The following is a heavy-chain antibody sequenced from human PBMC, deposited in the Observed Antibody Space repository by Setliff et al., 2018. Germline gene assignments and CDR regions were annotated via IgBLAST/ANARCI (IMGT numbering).Heavy chain of an antibody. CDR1: GGSVSSASYY. CDR2: VYYSGYT. V-gene: IGHV4-39*07. CDR3: ARVDFTMIQGVIGH. D-gene: IGHD3-10*01. J-gene: IGHJ1*01. Sequence: SETLSLTCTVSGGSVSSASYYWGWIRQAPGKGMEWIGSVYYSGYTYYKPSLQSRVTMSVDTSKNQFSLKLNSVTAADTAVYYCARVDFTMIQGVIGHWGQGTLVTVAS.